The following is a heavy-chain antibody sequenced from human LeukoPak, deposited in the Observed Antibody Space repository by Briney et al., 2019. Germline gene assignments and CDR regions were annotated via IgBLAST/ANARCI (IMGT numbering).Heavy chain of an antibody. D-gene: IGHD3-10*01. V-gene: IGHV1-69*13. CDR2: IIPIFGTA. Sequence: ASVKVSCKASGGTFSSYAISWVRQAPGQGLEWMGGIIPIFGTANYAQKFQGRVTITADESTSTAYMELSSLRSEDTAVYYCARESSLTVRGVIMNYFGYWGQGTLVTVSS. J-gene: IGHJ4*02. CDR3: ARESSLTVRGVIMNYFGY. CDR1: GGTFSSYA.